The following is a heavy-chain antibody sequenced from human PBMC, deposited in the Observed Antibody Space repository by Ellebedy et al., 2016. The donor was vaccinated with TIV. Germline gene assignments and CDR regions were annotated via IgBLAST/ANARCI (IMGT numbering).Heavy chain of an antibody. J-gene: IGHJ4*02. D-gene: IGHD1-26*01. V-gene: IGHV4-4*08. Sequence: MPSETLSLTCNVSGASISSYSWSWIRQPPGKGLEWIGYMSNSGSTNYNPSLKSRVTISVDTSKSQFSLKSTSVTAADTAVYYCASRASGRSDLGRGLYFENWGQGMLVTVSS. CDR3: ASRASGRSDLGRGLYFEN. CDR2: MSNSGST. CDR1: GASISSYS.